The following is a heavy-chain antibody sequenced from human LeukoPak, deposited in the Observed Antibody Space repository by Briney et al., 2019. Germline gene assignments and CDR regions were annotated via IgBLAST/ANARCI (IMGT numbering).Heavy chain of an antibody. Sequence: ASVKVSCKASGYTFTSYAMHWVRQAPGQRLEWMGWINAGNGNTKYSQEFQGRVTITRDTSASTAYMELSSLRSEDTAIYYCARALWNSGYPFDYWGQGTLVTVSS. CDR3: ARALWNSGYPFDY. D-gene: IGHD5-12*01. V-gene: IGHV1-3*03. CDR1: GYTFTSYA. CDR2: INAGNGNT. J-gene: IGHJ4*02.